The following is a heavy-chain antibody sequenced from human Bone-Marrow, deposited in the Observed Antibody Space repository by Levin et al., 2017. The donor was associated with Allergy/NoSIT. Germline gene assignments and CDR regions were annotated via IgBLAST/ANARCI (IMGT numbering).Heavy chain of an antibody. D-gene: IGHD1-1*01. Sequence: GGSLRLSCAASGFTVTNNYMNWVRQAPGKGLEWVSLIYSGGTTHYADSVKGRFTISRDNSKNTLYLQMNNLRVEDTAVYYCTRDPPAVAIGTWGGGQGTLVTVSS. CDR2: IYSGGTT. CDR1: GFTVTNNY. V-gene: IGHV3-53*01. CDR3: TRDPPAVAIGTWG. J-gene: IGHJ4*02.